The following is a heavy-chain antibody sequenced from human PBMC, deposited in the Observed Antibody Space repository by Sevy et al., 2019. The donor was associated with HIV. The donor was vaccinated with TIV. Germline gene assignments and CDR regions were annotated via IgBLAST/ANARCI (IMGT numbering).Heavy chain of an antibody. Sequence: GGSLRLSCTASGFNFSRYWMHWVRQAPGKGLVWVSRINNDGSSTSYADSVKARFTISRDNAKNTLFLQMNSLRVDDTALYYCARDVGYCSGGNCYESGRFDPWGQGTLVTVSS. CDR1: GFNFSRYW. J-gene: IGHJ5*02. V-gene: IGHV3-74*01. CDR3: ARDVGYCSGGNCYESGRFDP. D-gene: IGHD2-15*01. CDR2: INNDGSST.